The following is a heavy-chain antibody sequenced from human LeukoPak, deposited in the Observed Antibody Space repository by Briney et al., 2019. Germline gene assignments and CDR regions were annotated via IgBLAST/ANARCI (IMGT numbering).Heavy chain of an antibody. J-gene: IGHJ4*02. CDR2: INAGNGNT. D-gene: IGHD3-16*01. V-gene: IGHV1-3*01. CDR1: GYTFTSYA. CDR3: AREGLGELTLDY. Sequence: GASVKVSCKASGYTFTSYAMHWVRQVPGQRLEWMGWINAGNGNTNYAQKLQGRVTMTTDTSTNTAYMELRSLRSDDTAVYYCAREGLGELTLDYWGQGTLVTVSS.